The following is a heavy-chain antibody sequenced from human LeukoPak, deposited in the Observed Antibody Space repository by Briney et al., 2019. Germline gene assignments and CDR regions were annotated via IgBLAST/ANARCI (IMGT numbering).Heavy chain of an antibody. CDR3: ASSGVVGATDDYYYYGMEV. Sequence: PGGSLRLSCAASGFTFSSYAMHWVRQAPGKGLEWVSVIYSGDITYYADSVKGRFTISRDNSKNTLYLQMNSLRAEDTAVYYCASSGVVGATDDYYYYGMEVWGQGTTVTASS. D-gene: IGHD1-26*01. CDR1: GFTFSSYA. CDR2: IYSGDIT. J-gene: IGHJ6*02. V-gene: IGHV3-53*01.